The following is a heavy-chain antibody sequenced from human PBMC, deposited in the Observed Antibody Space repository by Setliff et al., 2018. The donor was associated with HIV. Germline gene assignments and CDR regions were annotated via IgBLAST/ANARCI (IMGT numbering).Heavy chain of an antibody. J-gene: IGHJ5*02. CDR2: VSYDGTNT. Sequence: GGSLRLSCPVSGFTFSSYAMHWVRQAPGEGLEWVAIVSYDGTNTYCADSVKGRFTISRDNAKNSLYLQMNSLRAEDTAVYYCARDQGNTIFGVVSRGWFDPWGQGTLVTVSS. CDR3: ARDQGNTIFGVVSRGWFDP. CDR1: GFTFSSYA. V-gene: IGHV3-30*04. D-gene: IGHD3-3*01.